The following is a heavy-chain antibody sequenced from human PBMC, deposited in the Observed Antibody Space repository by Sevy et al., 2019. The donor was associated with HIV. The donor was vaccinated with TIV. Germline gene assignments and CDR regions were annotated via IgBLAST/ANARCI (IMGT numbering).Heavy chain of an antibody. Sequence: GGSLRLSCVASGFTFDDYGMSWVRQAPGKGMEWVSGINWNGGSTGYADSVKGRFTISRDKAKNSLYLQMNSLRAEDTAWYHYARHLQYSSSSPRDYWGQGTLVTVSS. V-gene: IGHV3-20*01. CDR1: GFTFDDYG. D-gene: IGHD6-6*01. J-gene: IGHJ4*02. CDR2: INWNGGST. CDR3: ARHLQYSSSSPRDY.